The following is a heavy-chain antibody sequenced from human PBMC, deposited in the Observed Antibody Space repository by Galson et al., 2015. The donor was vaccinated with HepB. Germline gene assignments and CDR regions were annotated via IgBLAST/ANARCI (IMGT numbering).Heavy chain of an antibody. D-gene: IGHD6-19*01. CDR3: ARDQGSTAVAGPGYFDL. CDR2: IWYDGSDK. J-gene: IGHJ2*01. Sequence: SLRLSCAASGFTFSTYGMHWVRQAPGKGLEWVAIIWYDGSDKYYADSVKRLFTISRDNSKNTLYLQMSSLRVEDTAVYYCARDQGSTAVAGPGYFDLWGRGTLVAVSS. V-gene: IGHV3-33*01. CDR1: GFTFSTYG.